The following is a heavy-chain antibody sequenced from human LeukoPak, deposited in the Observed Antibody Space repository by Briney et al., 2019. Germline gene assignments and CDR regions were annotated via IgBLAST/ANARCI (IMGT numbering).Heavy chain of an antibody. CDR2: IYYSGST. CDR1: GFTFSSYA. J-gene: IGHJ3*02. D-gene: IGHD3-9*01. CDR3: ARPYYDILTGSAGAFDI. V-gene: IGHV4-39*01. Sequence: GSLRLSCAASGFTFSSYAMSWVRQAPGKGLEWIGSIYYSGSTYYNPSLKSRVTISVDTSKNQFSLKLSSVTAADTAVYYCARPYYDILTGSAGAFDIWGQGTMVTVSS.